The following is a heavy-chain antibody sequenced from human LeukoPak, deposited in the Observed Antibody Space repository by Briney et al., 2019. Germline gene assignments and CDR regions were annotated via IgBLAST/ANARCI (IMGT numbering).Heavy chain of an antibody. CDR2: ISGSGGNT. CDR3: AKDLRYCSGGTCYRNHYYYYMDV. CDR1: GFTFSRNG. D-gene: IGHD2-15*01. V-gene: IGHV3-23*01. J-gene: IGHJ6*03. Sequence: GGSLRLSCAASGFTFSRNGMTWVRQAPGKGLEWVSAISGSGGNTYYADSVKGRFTISRDNSKNTLYLQMNSLRAEDTAVYYCAKDLRYCSGGTCYRNHYYYYMDVWGKGTTVTVSS.